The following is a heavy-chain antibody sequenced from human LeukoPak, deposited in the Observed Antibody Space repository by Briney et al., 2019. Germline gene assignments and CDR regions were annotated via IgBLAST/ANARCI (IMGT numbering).Heavy chain of an antibody. CDR1: GYTFTSYG. J-gene: IGHJ4*02. CDR3: ARDPTLSGSYYGVFDY. Sequence: ASVKVSCKASGYTFTSYGISWVRQAPGQGREGMGWISAYNGNTNYAQKLQGRVTMTTDTSTSTAYMELRSLRSDDPAVYYWARDPTLSGSYYGVFDYWGEGTLVTVSS. D-gene: IGHD1-26*01. CDR2: ISAYNGNT. V-gene: IGHV1-18*01.